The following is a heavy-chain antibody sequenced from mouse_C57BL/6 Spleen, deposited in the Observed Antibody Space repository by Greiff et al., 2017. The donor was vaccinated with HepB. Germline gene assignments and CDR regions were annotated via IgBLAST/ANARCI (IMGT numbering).Heavy chain of an antibody. V-gene: IGHV1-80*01. Sequence: QVQLQQSGAELVKPGASVKISCKASGYAFSSYWMNWVKQRPGKGLEWIGQIYPGDGDTNYNGKFKGKATLTADKSSSTAYMQLSSLTSEDSAVYFCARYYGSSYGGYAMDYWGQGTSVTVSS. CDR2: IYPGDGDT. CDR3: ARYYGSSYGGYAMDY. J-gene: IGHJ4*01. D-gene: IGHD1-1*01. CDR1: GYAFSSYW.